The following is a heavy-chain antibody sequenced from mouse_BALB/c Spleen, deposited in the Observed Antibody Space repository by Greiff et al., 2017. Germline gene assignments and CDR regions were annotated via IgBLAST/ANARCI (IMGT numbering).Heavy chain of an antibody. CDR3: ARSGYYGNYYFDY. CDR2: ISYSGST. V-gene: IGHV3-2*02. D-gene: IGHD2-1*01. Sequence: DVKLQESGPGLVKPSQSLSLTCTVTGYSITSDYAWNWIRQFPGNKLEWMGYISYSGSTSYNPSLKSRISITRDTSKNQFFLQLNSVTTEDTATYYCARSGYYGNYYFDYWGQGTTLTVSS. J-gene: IGHJ2*01. CDR1: GYSITSDYA.